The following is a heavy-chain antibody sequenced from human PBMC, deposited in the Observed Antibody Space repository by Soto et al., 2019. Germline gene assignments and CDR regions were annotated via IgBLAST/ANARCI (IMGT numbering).Heavy chain of an antibody. CDR3: ARDTDYCSSTSCQAANWFDP. J-gene: IGHJ5*02. Sequence: SVPLSLSCTVSGGYISSGGDCWSRKRQHPGKGLEWIGYIYYSGSTYYYPSLKSRVTISVDTSKNQFSLKLSSVTAADTAVYYCARDTDYCSSTSCQAANWFDPWGQGTLVTVSS. V-gene: IGHV4-31*03. CDR2: IYYSGST. D-gene: IGHD2-2*01. CDR1: GGYISSGGDC.